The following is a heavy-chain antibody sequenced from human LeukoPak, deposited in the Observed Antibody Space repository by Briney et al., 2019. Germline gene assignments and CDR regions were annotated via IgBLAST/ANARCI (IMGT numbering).Heavy chain of an antibody. J-gene: IGHJ4*02. CDR2: ISASGDKT. CDR1: GFTFSDYY. D-gene: IGHD3-10*01. V-gene: IGHV3-23*01. Sequence: GGSLRLSCAASGFTFSDYYMSWIRQPPGKGLEWVAAISASGDKTYYADSVKGRFIISRDNSKTTLFLQLNSLGAGDSAVFYCAKDGTNYGLGTSFDNWGQGTLVTVSS. CDR3: AKDGTNYGLGTSFDN.